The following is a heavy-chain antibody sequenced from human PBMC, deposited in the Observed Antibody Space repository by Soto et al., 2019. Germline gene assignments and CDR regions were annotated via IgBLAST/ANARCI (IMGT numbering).Heavy chain of an antibody. CDR1: GGTFSSYA. V-gene: IGHV1-69*13. Sequence: VASVKVSCKAPGGTFSSYAISWVRQAPGQGLEWMGGIIPIFGTANYAQKFQGRVTITADESTSTAYMELSSLRSEDTAVYYCARAQKDYSSGWYGILSWFDPWGQGTLVTVSS. CDR3: ARAQKDYSSGWYGILSWFDP. D-gene: IGHD6-19*01. J-gene: IGHJ5*02. CDR2: IIPIFGTA.